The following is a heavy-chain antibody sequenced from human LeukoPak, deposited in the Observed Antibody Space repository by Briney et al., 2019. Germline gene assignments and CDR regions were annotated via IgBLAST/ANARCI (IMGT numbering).Heavy chain of an antibody. V-gene: IGHV4-34*01. J-gene: IGHJ4*02. CDR3: ARAAPRSPFDY. CDR2: INHSGST. D-gene: IGHD6-25*01. Sequence: SETLSLTCAVYGGSFSGYYWSWIRQPPGKGLEWIGEINHSGSTNYNPSLKSRVTISVDTPKNQFSLKLSSVTAADTAVYYCARAAPRSPFDYWGQGTLVTVSS. CDR1: GGSFSGYY.